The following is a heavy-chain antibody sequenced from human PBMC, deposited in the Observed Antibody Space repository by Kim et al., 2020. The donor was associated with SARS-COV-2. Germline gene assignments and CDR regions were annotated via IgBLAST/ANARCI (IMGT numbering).Heavy chain of an antibody. CDR1: GFTFSSYA. D-gene: IGHD3-10*01. CDR2: ISGSGGST. Sequence: GGSLRLSCAASGFTFSSYAMSWVRQAPGKGLEWVSAISGSGGSTYYADSVKGRFTISRDNSKNTLYLQMNSLRAEDTAVYYCAKEGITMVRGVTSPYRQNPWGQGTLVTVSS. V-gene: IGHV3-23*01. CDR3: AKEGITMVRGVTSPYRQNP. J-gene: IGHJ5*02.